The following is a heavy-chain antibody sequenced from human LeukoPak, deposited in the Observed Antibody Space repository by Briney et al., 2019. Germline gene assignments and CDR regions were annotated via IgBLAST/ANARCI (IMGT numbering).Heavy chain of an antibody. CDR3: ARDGLEITGTTGFDY. D-gene: IGHD1-7*01. J-gene: IGHJ4*02. CDR1: GYTFTAYY. Sequence: ASVKVSCKASGYTFTAYYMHWVRQAPGQGLEWMGWINPNSGGTNYAQKFQGRVTMTRDTSISTAYMELSRLRSDDTAVYYCARDGLEITGTTGFDYWGQGTLVTVSS. V-gene: IGHV1-2*02. CDR2: INPNSGGT.